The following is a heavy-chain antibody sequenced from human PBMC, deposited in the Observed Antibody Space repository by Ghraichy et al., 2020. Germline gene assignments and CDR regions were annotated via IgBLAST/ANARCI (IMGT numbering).Heavy chain of an antibody. Sequence: ETLSLTCTVSGGSINSVDYYWGWIRQPPGKGLEWIANVDYGGSTYYNPSLKSRVTISLDTSRIHFSLKLRSVTAADTAVYYCARDNSGSYEDAFDIWGQGTMVTVST. CDR3: ARDNSGSYEDAFDI. CDR1: GGSINSVDYY. D-gene: IGHD1-26*01. CDR2: VDYGGST. J-gene: IGHJ3*02. V-gene: IGHV4-39*02.